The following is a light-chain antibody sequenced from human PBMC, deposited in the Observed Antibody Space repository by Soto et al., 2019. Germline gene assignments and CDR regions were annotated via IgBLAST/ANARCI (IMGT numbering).Light chain of an antibody. CDR2: KAS. CDR3: QHYNTYPWT. Sequence: IQITHSPSTLSASVGYRVTITCLASQSISSWVAWYQQKPGKGPKLLIYKASHLESGVPSRFSGSGSGTEFTLTISSLQPGDFATYYCQHYNTYPWTFGHGTKVDIK. V-gene: IGKV1-5*03. CDR1: QSISSW. J-gene: IGKJ1*01.